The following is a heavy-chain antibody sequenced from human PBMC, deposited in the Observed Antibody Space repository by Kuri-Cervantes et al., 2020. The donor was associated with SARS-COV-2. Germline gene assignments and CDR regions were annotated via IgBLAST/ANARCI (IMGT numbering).Heavy chain of an antibody. CDR2: INSDGSST. CDR3: ASSRGASGYDAFDI. Sequence: GGSLRLSCAASGFTFSSYWMHWVRQAPGKGLVWVSRINSDGSSTSYADSVKGRFTISRDNAKNSLYLRMNSLRAEDTAVYYCASSRGASGYDAFDIWGQGTMVTVSS. V-gene: IGHV3-74*01. CDR1: GFTFSSYW. J-gene: IGHJ3*02. D-gene: IGHD1-26*01.